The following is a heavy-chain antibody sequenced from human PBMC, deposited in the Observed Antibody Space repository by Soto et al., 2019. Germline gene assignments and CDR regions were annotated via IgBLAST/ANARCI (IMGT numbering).Heavy chain of an antibody. Sequence: SETLSLTCTVSGGSISSYYWSWIRQPPGKGLEWIGYIYYSGSTNYNPSLKSRVPISLDTSKNQFSLKLSSVTAADTAVYYCARHFSAGDIVVVPAASGWGNWFDPWGQGTLVTVSS. J-gene: IGHJ5*02. D-gene: IGHD2-2*01. CDR2: IYYSGST. CDR1: GGSISSYY. V-gene: IGHV4-59*08. CDR3: ARHFSAGDIVVVPAASGWGNWFDP.